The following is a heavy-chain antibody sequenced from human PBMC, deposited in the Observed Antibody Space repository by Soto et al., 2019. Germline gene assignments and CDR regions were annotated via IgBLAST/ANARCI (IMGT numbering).Heavy chain of an antibody. V-gene: IGHV6-1*01. D-gene: IGHD2-15*01. CDR1: GDTVSSNSVT. CDR3: ARSEEDSDYYYYGMDV. J-gene: IGHJ6*02. CDR2: TYHRSRWYS. Sequence: PSQTLSLTCVGSGDTVSSNSVTWNWVRQSPSRGLEWLVRTYHRSRWYSDYAVSVRSRIAINADTSKNQFSLQLNSVTPEDTAVYYCARSEEDSDYYYYGMDVWGQGTTVTVSS.